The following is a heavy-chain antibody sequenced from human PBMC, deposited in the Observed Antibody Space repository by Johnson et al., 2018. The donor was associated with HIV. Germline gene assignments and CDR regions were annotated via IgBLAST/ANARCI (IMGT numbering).Heavy chain of an antibody. Sequence: VQLVESGGGLVQPGGSLRVSCVASGFSFSRYWMTWVRQAPGKGLEWVSGINTGGSTYYADSVKGRFSISRDNSKNTLSLQMNRLRIEDTAVYYCARVEAAAGLAFDIWGQGTMVTVSS. CDR3: ARVEAAAGLAFDI. D-gene: IGHD6-13*01. V-gene: IGHV3-66*02. CDR2: INTGGST. CDR1: GFSFSRYW. J-gene: IGHJ3*02.